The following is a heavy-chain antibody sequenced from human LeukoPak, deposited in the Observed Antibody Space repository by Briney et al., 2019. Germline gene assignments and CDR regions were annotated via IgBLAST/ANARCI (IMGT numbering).Heavy chain of an antibody. J-gene: IGHJ5*02. CDR1: GFTFSSYA. CDR3: ATRGYITLVRRFDP. D-gene: IGHD3-10*01. CDR2: ISGSGSTS. V-gene: IGHV3-23*01. Sequence: PGGSLRLSCAASGFTFSSYAMSWVRQAPGKGLEWVSAISGSGSTSYYADSVKGRFTISRDSSKNTLYLQMNSLRAEDTAVYYCATRGYITLVRRFDPWGQGTLVTVSS.